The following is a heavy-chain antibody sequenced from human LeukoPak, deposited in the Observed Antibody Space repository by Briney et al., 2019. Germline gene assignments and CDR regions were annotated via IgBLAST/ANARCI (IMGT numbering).Heavy chain of an antibody. CDR3: ARAQFGYCSGTSCYMGYYYYYGMDV. V-gene: IGHV3-21*01. Sequence: PGGSLRLSCAASGFTFSSYSLNWVRQAPGKGLGWVSSISSSRSYIYYADSVKGRFTISRDNAKNSLYLQMNSLRAEDTAVYYCARAQFGYCSGTSCYMGYYYYYGMDVWGQGTTVTVSS. J-gene: IGHJ6*02. D-gene: IGHD2-2*01. CDR1: GFTFSSYS. CDR2: ISSSRSYI.